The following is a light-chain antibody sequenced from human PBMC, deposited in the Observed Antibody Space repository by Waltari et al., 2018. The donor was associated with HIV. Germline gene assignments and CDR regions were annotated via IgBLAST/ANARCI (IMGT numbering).Light chain of an antibody. V-gene: IGKV3-11*01. CDR3: QQRSNWRRSVLT. Sequence: EVVFTHSPSTRSLSPWAVAHLPFKSSQRLRDYLPWYQLKPGQAPRCRISDASNRATGSHARFSGSGSGTDFTLTNSSLGPEECAVYYCQQRSNWRRSVLTFGGGTKVEIK. J-gene: IGKJ4*02. CDR1: QRLRDY. CDR2: DAS.